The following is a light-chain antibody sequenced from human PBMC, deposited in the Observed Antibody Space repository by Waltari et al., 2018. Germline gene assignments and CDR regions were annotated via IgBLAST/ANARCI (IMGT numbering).Light chain of an antibody. CDR2: GAS. Sequence: DIVLTQSPGTPSLSPGERATLSCRASRSVSSSYLAWYQQKPGQPPRLLIYGASSRATGIPDRFSGSGSGTDFTLTISRLEPEDFAVYYCQQSGTSPLTFGGGTKVAIK. CDR1: RSVSSSY. CDR3: QQSGTSPLT. J-gene: IGKJ4*01. V-gene: IGKV3-20*01.